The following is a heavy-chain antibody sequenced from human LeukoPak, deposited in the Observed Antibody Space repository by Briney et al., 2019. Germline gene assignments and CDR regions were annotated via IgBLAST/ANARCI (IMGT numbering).Heavy chain of an antibody. V-gene: IGHV1-2*02. CDR1: GYTFTGYY. Sequence: ASVEVSYKASGYTFTGYYMHWVRQAPGQGLEWMGWINPNSGGTNYAQKFQGRVTTTRDTSISTAYMELSRLRSDDTAVYYCARALVVAAAFDIWGQGTMVTVSS. CDR3: ARALVVAAAFDI. CDR2: INPNSGGT. D-gene: IGHD5-12*01. J-gene: IGHJ3*02.